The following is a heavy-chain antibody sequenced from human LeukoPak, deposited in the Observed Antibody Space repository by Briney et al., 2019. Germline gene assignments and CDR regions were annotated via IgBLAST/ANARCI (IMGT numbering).Heavy chain of an antibody. CDR1: GFTFSTNS. V-gene: IGHV3-21*01. J-gene: IGHJ4*02. CDR2: ISSLSDYI. CDR3: ARVGIGWSQYFDY. Sequence: KAGGSLRLSCAASGFTFSTNSMNWVRQAPGKGLEWVSSISSLSDYIYYADSLKGRFTISRDNAKNSLYLQMNSLRAEDTAVYYCARVGIGWSQYFDYWGQGTLVTVSS. D-gene: IGHD2-21*01.